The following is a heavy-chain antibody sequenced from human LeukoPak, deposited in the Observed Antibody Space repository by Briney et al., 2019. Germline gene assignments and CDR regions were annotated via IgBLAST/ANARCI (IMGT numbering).Heavy chain of an antibody. V-gene: IGHV3-23*01. CDR2: ISGSGGST. Sequence: GGSLRLSCAASGFTFSRYNMNWVRQAPGKGLEWVSAISGSGGSTYYVDSVKGRVTISRDNSKNTLYLQMNSLRAEDTAVYYCAKRTGRDTRDYWGQGTLVTVSS. CDR3: AKRTGRDTRDY. J-gene: IGHJ4*02. D-gene: IGHD5-18*01. CDR1: GFTFSRYN.